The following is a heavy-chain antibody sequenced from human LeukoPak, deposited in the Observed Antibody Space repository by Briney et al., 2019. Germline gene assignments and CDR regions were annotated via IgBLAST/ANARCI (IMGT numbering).Heavy chain of an antibody. V-gene: IGHV4-4*08. CDR2: IYTSGST. CDR3: ARTEVGGWYGGYFDY. D-gene: IGHD6-19*01. CDR1: GGSISSYY. Sequence: PSESLSLTCTVSGGSISSYYWSWIRQPPGKGLEWIGRIYTSGSTNYNPSLKSRVTISVDTSKNQFSLKLSSVTAADTAVYYCARTEVGGWYGGYFDYWGQGTLVTVSS. J-gene: IGHJ4*02.